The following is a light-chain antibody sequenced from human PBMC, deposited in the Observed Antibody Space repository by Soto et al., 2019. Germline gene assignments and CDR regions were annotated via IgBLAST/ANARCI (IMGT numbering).Light chain of an antibody. Sequence: EVVMTQSQATLSVSPGERATLSCRASQSVSSNLAWYQQKPGQAPRLLIYGASTKATGIPARFSGSGSVTGFNVTISSLESEDFAVYYCQQYNNWPPWTFGQGTKVEIK. CDR1: QSVSSN. CDR3: QQYNNWPPWT. V-gene: IGKV3-15*01. J-gene: IGKJ1*01. CDR2: GAS.